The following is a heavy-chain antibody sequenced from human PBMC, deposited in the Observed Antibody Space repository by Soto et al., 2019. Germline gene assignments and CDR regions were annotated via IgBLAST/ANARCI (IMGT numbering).Heavy chain of an antibody. CDR2: LSDSGGSI. Sequence: PGGSLRLSCAASGFTFRSYWMTWVRQAPGKGLEWVSGLSDSGGSIYYADSVKGWFTISRDNSMNTLYLQMNTLRAEDTAVYYCAKVSSSWYAGFFDLWGQGTLVTVSS. CDR1: GFTFRSYW. CDR3: AKVSSSWYAGFFDL. D-gene: IGHD6-13*01. J-gene: IGHJ4*02. V-gene: IGHV3-23*01.